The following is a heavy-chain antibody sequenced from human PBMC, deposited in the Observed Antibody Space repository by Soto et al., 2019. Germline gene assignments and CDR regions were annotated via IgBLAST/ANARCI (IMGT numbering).Heavy chain of an antibody. CDR2: ISAYNGNT. D-gene: IGHD6-13*01. J-gene: IGHJ6*02. V-gene: IGHV1-18*01. CDR1: GYTFASYG. CDR3: ARYIAAAHINYYYYYGMDV. Sequence: ASVKVSCKASGYTFASYGSRWVRQAPGQGLEWMGWISAYNGNTNYAQKLQGRVTMTTDTSTSTAYMELRSLRSDDTAVYYCARYIAAAHINYYYYYGMDVWGQGTTVTVSS.